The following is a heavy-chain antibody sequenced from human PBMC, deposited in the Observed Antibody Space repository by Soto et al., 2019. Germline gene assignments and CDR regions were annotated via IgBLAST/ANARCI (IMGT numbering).Heavy chain of an antibody. Sequence: GGSLRLSCAASGFTFSSYSMNWVRQAPGKGLEWLSFISSSSGTVDYAESVRGRFTISRDNAKNTLYLQMNSLRDDDTAVYYCANEPRRYCSGGSCYFDYWGQGTLVT. J-gene: IGHJ4*02. CDR2: ISSSSGTV. V-gene: IGHV3-48*02. CDR1: GFTFSSYS. D-gene: IGHD2-15*01. CDR3: ANEPRRYCSGGSCYFDY.